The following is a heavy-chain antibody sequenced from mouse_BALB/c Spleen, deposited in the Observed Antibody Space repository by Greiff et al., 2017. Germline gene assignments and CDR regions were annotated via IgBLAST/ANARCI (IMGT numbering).Heavy chain of an antibody. V-gene: IGHV5-12-2*01. Sequence: EVKVEESGGGLVQPGGSLKLSCAASGFTFSSYTMSWVRQTPEKRLEWVAYISNGGGSTYYPDTVKGRFTISRDNAKNTLYLQMSSLKSEDTAMYYCARLGDYYGSSAFDYWGQGTTLTVSS. CDR3: ARLGDYYGSSAFDY. CDR2: ISNGGGST. J-gene: IGHJ2*01. CDR1: GFTFSSYT. D-gene: IGHD1-1*01.